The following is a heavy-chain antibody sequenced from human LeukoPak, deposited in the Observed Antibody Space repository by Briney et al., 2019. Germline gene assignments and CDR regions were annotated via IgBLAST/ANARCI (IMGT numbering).Heavy chain of an antibody. V-gene: IGHV1-69*05. CDR2: IIPIFGTA. CDR3: ARTPYQLPISITHWFAP. D-gene: IGHD2-2*01. J-gene: IGHJ5*02. CDR1: GGTFSSYA. Sequence: ASVKVSCKASGGTFSSYAISWVRQAPGQGLEGMGGIIPIFGTANYAQKFQGRGTITTDESTSTAYMELSSLRSEDTAVYYCARTPYQLPISITHWFAPWGQGTLVTVSS.